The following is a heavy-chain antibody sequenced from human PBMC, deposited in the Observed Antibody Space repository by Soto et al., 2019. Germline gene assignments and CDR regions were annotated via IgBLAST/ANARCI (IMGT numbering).Heavy chain of an antibody. D-gene: IGHD3-10*01. V-gene: IGHV3-23*01. CDR1: GFMFNSYG. CDR3: AKAVYGYWYFDL. CDR2: VSSGGGTT. J-gene: IGHJ2*01. Sequence: EVQLLESGGGLVQPGGSLRLSCATSGFMFNSYGMSWVRLAPGKGLEWVAGVSSGGGTTDYADSVKGRFTISRDTSKNRLHLQMNSLRAEDTADYYCAKAVYGYWYFDLWGRGTRVTVSS.